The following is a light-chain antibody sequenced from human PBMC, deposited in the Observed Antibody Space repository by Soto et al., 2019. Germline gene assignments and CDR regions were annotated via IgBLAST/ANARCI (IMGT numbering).Light chain of an antibody. Sequence: EVVLTQPPGTLSLSPGERATLSCRASESVSSNYVAWYQQIPAQTPKLLIYGASSRATGIPDRFSGSGSGTDFTLTNSRLEPEDFAVYYCQQHGSSPWMFGQGTKVDIK. CDR3: QQHGSSPWM. CDR1: ESVSSNY. CDR2: GAS. V-gene: IGKV3-20*01. J-gene: IGKJ1*01.